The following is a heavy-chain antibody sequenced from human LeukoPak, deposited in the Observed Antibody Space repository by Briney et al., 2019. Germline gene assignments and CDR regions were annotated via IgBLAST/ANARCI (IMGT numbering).Heavy chain of an antibody. J-gene: IGHJ3*02. CDR1: GFTFSNAW. D-gene: IGHD3-22*01. CDR2: INRSAST. V-gene: IGHV4-34*01. Sequence: GSLRLSCAASGFTFSNAWMNWVRQAPGKGLEWIGEINRSASTNYNPSLKSRVTISVDTSKNQFSLKLSSVTAADTAVYYCARLLYYYDSSGPHDAFDIWGQGTMVTVSS. CDR3: ARLLYYYDSSGPHDAFDI.